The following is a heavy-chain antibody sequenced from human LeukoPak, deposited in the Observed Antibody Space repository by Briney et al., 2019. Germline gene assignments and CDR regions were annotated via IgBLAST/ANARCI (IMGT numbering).Heavy chain of an antibody. V-gene: IGHV3-23*01. CDR3: AKDWRIAVGSAFDI. D-gene: IGHD6-19*01. CDR1: GFTFSSYA. CDR2: ISGSGAGT. Sequence: PGGSLRLSCAASGFTFSSYAMSRVRHAPGKGLEWVSAISGSGAGTYYADSVKGRFTISRDNSKNTLYLQMNSLRAEDTAVYYCAKDWRIAVGSAFDIWGQGTMVTVSS. J-gene: IGHJ3*02.